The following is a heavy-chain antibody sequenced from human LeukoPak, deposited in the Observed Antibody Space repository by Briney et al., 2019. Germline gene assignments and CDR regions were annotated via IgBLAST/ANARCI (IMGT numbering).Heavy chain of an antibody. CDR3: ARRVAGAGTSYFDL. CDR2: IHQSGNT. Sequence: TLSLTCAVSGDSIGIRGYSWSWIRQPPGRGLDWIGYIHQSGNTYYNPSLQSRVTISIDTSNNHYSLNLTSVTAADTAVYFCARRVAGAGTSYFDLWGQGTPVTVSS. V-gene: IGHV4-30-2*01. CDR1: GDSIGIRGYS. D-gene: IGHD6-13*01. J-gene: IGHJ4*02.